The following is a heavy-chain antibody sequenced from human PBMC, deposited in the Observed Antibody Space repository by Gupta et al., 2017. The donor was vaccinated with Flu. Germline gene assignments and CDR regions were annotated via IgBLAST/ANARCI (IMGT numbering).Heavy chain of an antibody. J-gene: IGHJ6*03. CDR3: TANERPEDYVAV. Sequence: SMALLGWGRQAPGKGLDGVGRIRGKGKGRTIDYGAFVKGRFSISRDDSKNTLYLQMSSLKTEDTAIYYCTANERPEDYVAVWGRGTTVTVSS. D-gene: IGHD1-1*01. CDR1: SMAL. CDR2: IRGKGKGRTI. V-gene: IGHV3-15*01.